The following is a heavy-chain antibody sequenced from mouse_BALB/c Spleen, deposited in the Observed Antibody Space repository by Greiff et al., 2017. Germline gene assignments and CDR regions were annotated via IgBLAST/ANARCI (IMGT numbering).Heavy chain of an antibody. D-gene: IGHD2-3*01. V-gene: IGHV1S29*02. CDR1: GYTFTDYN. CDR2: IYPYNGGT. CDR3: ARGGLYDGYAYWYFDV. J-gene: IGHJ1*01. Sequence: EVQLQQSGPELVKPGASVKISCKASGYTFTDYNMHWVKQSHGKSLEWIGYIYPYNGGTGYNQKFKSKATLTVDNSSSTAYMELRSLTSEDSAVYYCARGGLYDGYAYWYFDVWGAGTTVTVSS.